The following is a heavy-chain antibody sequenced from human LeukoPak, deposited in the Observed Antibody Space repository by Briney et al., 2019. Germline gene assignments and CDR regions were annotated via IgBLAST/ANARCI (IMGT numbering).Heavy chain of an antibody. D-gene: IGHD6-13*01. CDR1: GFTFSSYA. CDR2: VSGSGDNT. Sequence: GGSLRLSCAASGFTFSSYAMGWVRQAPGKGLEWVSAVSGSGDNTYYADSVKGRFTIPRDNSKNTLYLQMNSLRAEDTAVYYCAKPPPEYSGTWYSPPFDYWGQGTLVTVSS. V-gene: IGHV3-23*01. J-gene: IGHJ4*02. CDR3: AKPPPEYSGTWYSPPFDY.